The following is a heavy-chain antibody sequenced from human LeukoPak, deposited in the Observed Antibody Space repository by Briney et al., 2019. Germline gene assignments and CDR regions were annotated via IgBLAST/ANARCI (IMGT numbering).Heavy chain of an antibody. CDR2: IYHSGST. CDR3: ARCKVGATGWFDP. Sequence: SETLSLTCTVSGGSISSYYWSWIWQPPGKGLEWIGYIYHSGSTNYNPSLKSRVTISVDTSKNQFSLKLSSVTAADTAVYYCARCKVGATGWFDPWGQGTLVTVSS. J-gene: IGHJ5*02. CDR1: GGSISSYY. V-gene: IGHV4-59*08. D-gene: IGHD1-26*01.